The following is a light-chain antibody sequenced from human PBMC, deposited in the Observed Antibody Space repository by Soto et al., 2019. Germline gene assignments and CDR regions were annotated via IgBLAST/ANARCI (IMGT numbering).Light chain of an antibody. J-gene: IGLJ2*01. Sequence: QSVLTQPTSASGTPGQTVTISCSGTRSNIGSAYIYWYQHLPGTAPKLLIYRNNQRPSGVPDRFSASKSGTSASLAISGLRSEDEADYYCAAWDDSLVVFGGGTKLTVL. CDR3: AAWDDSLVV. V-gene: IGLV1-47*01. CDR1: RSNIGSAY. CDR2: RNN.